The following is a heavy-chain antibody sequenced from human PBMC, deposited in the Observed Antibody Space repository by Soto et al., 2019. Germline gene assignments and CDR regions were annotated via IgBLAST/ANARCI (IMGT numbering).Heavy chain of an antibody. CDR1: GGSFSGYY. J-gene: IGHJ4*02. V-gene: IGHV4-34*01. Sequence: SETLSLTCAVYGGSFSGYYWSWIRQPPGKGLEWIGEINHSGSTNYNPSLKSRVTISVDTSKNQFSLKLSSVTAADTAVYYCARGRGAARPTCFDYWGQGTLVTVSS. CDR3: ARGRGAARPTCFDY. CDR2: INHSGST. D-gene: IGHD6-6*01.